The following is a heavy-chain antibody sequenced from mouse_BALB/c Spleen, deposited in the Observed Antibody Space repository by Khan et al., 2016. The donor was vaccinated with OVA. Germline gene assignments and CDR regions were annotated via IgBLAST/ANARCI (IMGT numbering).Heavy chain of an antibody. CDR1: GFTFSDYG. CDR3: ARSWAMDY. V-gene: IGHV5-15*02. CDR2: ISSLAYSI. Sequence: EVQLQESGGGLVQPGGSRKLSCAASGFTFSDYGLAWVRQAPGKGPEWVAFISSLAYSIYYADTVTGRFTISRKNAKNTLYLEMSSLRSEDTAMYYCARSWAMDYWGQGTSVTVSS. J-gene: IGHJ4*01.